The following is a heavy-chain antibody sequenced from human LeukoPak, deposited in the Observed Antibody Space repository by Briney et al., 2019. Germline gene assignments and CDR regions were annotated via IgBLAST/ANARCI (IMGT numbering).Heavy chain of an antibody. D-gene: IGHD3-10*01. CDR1: GFTLSIYW. CDR3: ARVARGDYYYYYMDV. J-gene: IGHJ6*03. V-gene: IGHV3-74*01. Sequence: GGSLRLSCAASGFTLSIYWMHWVRQAPGKGLVWVSRINNDGSSTSYADSVQGRFTISRDNAKNTPYLQMNSLRAEDTALNYCARVARGDYYYYYMDVWGKGTTVTVSS. CDR2: INNDGSST.